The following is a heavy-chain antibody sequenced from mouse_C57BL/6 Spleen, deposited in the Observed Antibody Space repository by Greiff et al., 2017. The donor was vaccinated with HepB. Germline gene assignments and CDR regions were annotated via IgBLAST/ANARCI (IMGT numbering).Heavy chain of an antibody. Sequence: EVRLVESGGGLVKPGGSLKLSCAASGFTFSDYGMHWVRQAPEKGLEWVAYISSGSSTIYYADTVKGRFTISRDNAKNTLFLQMTSLRSEDPAMYYCARPYYYGSSYYFDYWGQDTTLTVSS. CDR3: ARPYYYGSSYYFDY. CDR2: ISSGSSTI. J-gene: IGHJ2*01. V-gene: IGHV5-17*01. CDR1: GFTFSDYG. D-gene: IGHD1-1*01.